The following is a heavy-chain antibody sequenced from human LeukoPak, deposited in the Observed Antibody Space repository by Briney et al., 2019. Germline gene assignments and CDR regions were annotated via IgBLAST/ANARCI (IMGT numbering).Heavy chain of an antibody. J-gene: IGHJ4*02. V-gene: IGHV4-4*09. D-gene: IGHD5-18*01. CDR3: ARRGYSYGYGFDY. Sequence: SETLSLTCTVSGGSISSYYWSGIRQPPGKGLEWIGYIYTSGSTNYNPSLKSRVTISVDTSKNQFSLKLSSVTAADTAVYYCARRGYSYGYGFDYWGQGTLVTVSS. CDR1: GGSISSYY. CDR2: IYTSGST.